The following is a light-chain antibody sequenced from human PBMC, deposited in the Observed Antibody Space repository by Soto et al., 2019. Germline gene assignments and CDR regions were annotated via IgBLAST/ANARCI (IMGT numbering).Light chain of an antibody. CDR1: RDIGSD. CDR3: QQSYSPPPIT. J-gene: IGKJ5*01. V-gene: IGKV1-39*01. CDR2: KAS. Sequence: QMTQSPSSLSASVGDRITITCRSSRDIGSDLSWYQQKPGKAPKLLIYKASTLESGVPSRFSGSGSGTDFTLTISSLQPEDFATYYCQQSYSPPPITFGQGTRLEIK.